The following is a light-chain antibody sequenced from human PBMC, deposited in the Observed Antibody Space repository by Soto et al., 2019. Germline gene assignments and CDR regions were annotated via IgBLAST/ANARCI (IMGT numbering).Light chain of an antibody. CDR1: QTVSTND. V-gene: IGKV3-20*01. CDR3: HQYDTAPRS. CDR2: GTS. J-gene: IGKJ2*01. Sequence: EIVLTQSPGTLSLSPGERATLSCRVSQTVSTNDVDWYQQKPGQAPRLLIYGTSSRATGSPDRFSGSGSGTDFNLTISRLQPEDSAMYYCHQYDTAPRSFGQGNKLEIK.